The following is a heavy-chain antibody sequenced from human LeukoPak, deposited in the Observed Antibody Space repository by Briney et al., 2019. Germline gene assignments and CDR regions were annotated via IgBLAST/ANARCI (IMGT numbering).Heavy chain of an antibody. CDR1: GGSISSYY. CDR3: AREMSSSWHGDYYYGMDV. Sequence: SETLSLTCTVPGGSISSYYWSWIRQPPGKGLEWIGYIYYSGSTNYNPSLKSRVTISVDTSKNQFSLKLSSVTAADTAVYYCAREMSSSWHGDYYYGMDVWGQGTTVTVSS. V-gene: IGHV4-59*01. J-gene: IGHJ6*02. D-gene: IGHD6-13*01. CDR2: IYYSGST.